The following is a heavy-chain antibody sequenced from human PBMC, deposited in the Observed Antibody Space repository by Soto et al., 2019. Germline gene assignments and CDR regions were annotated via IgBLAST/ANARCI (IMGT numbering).Heavy chain of an antibody. CDR1: GYPFSDNQ. CDR2: MNPKRDDT. V-gene: IGHV1-2*02. Sequence: QVQLVQSGSEVKKPGASVKVSCKASGYPFSDNQIHWLRRAPGQGLEWMGRMNPKRDDTNYAQKFQGRVTMPSDTSIDTAYLALTGLTSDDKATYYCARKHALDYIRWGLAPWAQGTLVTVSS. CDR3: ARKHALDYIRWGLAP. J-gene: IGHJ5*02. D-gene: IGHD4-4*01.